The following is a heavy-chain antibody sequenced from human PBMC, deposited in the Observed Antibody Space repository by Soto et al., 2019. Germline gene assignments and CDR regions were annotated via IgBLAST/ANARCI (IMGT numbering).Heavy chain of an antibody. D-gene: IGHD2-2*01. CDR2: IYWDDDK. CDR1: GFSLSTSGVG. Sequence: GSGPTLVNPTQTLTLTCTFSGFSLSTSGVGVGWIRQPPGKALEWLALIYWDDDKRYSPSLKSRLTITKDTSKNQVVLTMTNMDPVDTATYYCAHTGGYCSSTSCSQYYFDYWGQGTLVTVSS. CDR3: AHTGGYCSSTSCSQYYFDY. V-gene: IGHV2-5*02. J-gene: IGHJ4*02.